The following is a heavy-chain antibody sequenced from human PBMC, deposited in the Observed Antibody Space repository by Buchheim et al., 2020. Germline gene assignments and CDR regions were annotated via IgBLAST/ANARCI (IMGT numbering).Heavy chain of an antibody. CDR3: ARRTGIYNWFDP. V-gene: IGHV4-59*01. D-gene: IGHD1-1*01. CDR1: GVSISSYY. CDR2: VYSSGSS. J-gene: IGHJ5*02. Sequence: QVQLQESGPGLVKPSETLYLTCTVSGVSISSYYWSWIRQPPGKGLEWIGYVYSSGSSNYNPSLKSRVTLSVDTSKNQLSLKLSSVTVADTAVYYCARRTGIYNWFDPWGQGTL.